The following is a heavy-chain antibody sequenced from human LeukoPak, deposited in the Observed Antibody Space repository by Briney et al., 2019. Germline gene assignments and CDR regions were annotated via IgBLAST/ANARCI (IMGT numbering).Heavy chain of an antibody. CDR3: AKRKDASGSYHTQPYFDY. CDR2: IRYDGGNK. Sequence: PGGSLRLSCAASGFTFNYYGMNWVRQAPGRGLEWLAFIRYDGGNKYYADSVKGRFTISRDNSKNTLYLEMNSLRAEDTAVYYCAKRKDASGSYHTQPYFDYWGQGTLVTDSS. D-gene: IGHD3-10*01. V-gene: IGHV3-30*02. CDR1: GFTFNYYG. J-gene: IGHJ4*02.